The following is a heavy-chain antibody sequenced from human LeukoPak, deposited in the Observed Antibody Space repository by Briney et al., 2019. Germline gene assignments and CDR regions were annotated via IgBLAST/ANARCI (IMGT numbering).Heavy chain of an antibody. Sequence: GGSLRLSCAASGFTFSSYGMSWVRQAPGKGLEWVSAISGSGGSTYYADSVKGRFTISRDNAKNSLYLQMNSLRAEDTAVYYCARSLTGGNNDYWGQGTLVTVSS. J-gene: IGHJ4*02. CDR3: ARSLTGGNNDY. V-gene: IGHV3-23*01. CDR2: ISGSGGST. CDR1: GFTFSSYG. D-gene: IGHD4-23*01.